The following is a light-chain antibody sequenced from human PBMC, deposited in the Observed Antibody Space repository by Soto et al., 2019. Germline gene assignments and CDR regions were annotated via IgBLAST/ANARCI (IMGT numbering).Light chain of an antibody. V-gene: IGKV3-11*01. J-gene: IGKJ1*01. CDR3: QQRCNWPVT. Sequence: EIVLTQSPATLSLSPGERATLSCRASQSVSSYFAWYQQKPGQAPRLLIYDASNRATDIPARFSGSGSGTDFTLTISSLEPDDFAVYYCQQRCNWPVTFGQGTRVDIK. CDR1: QSVSSY. CDR2: DAS.